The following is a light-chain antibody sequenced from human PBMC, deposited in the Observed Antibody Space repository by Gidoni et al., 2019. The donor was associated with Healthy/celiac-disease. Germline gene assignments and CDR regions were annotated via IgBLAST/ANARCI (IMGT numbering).Light chain of an antibody. V-gene: IGKV2-28*01. CDR1: QSLLHSNGYNY. Sequence: DIVMTQSPLSLHVTPGEPASISCRSSQSLLHSNGYNYLDWYLQKPGQSPPLLIYLGSNRASGVPDRFSGSGSGTDFTLKISRVEAEDVGVYYCMQALQTPRTFGQGTRLEIK. J-gene: IGKJ5*01. CDR2: LGS. CDR3: MQALQTPRT.